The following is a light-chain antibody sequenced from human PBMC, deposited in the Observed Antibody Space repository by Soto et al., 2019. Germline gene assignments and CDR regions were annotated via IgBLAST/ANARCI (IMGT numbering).Light chain of an antibody. Sequence: ALAQPASVSGSPGQSITVSCTGTSSDVGGYNYVSWYQQHPGKAPKLMIYEVSNRPSGVSNRFSGSKSGNTASLTISGLQAEDEADYYCSSYTSRATLVFGTGTKVTVL. J-gene: IGLJ1*01. CDR1: SSDVGGYNY. CDR3: SSYTSRATLV. CDR2: EVS. V-gene: IGLV2-14*01.